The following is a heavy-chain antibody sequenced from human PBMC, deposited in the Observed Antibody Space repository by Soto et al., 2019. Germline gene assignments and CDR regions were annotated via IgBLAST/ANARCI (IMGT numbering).Heavy chain of an antibody. V-gene: IGHV3-53*02. J-gene: IGHJ6*02. Sequence: EVQLVETGGGLIQPGGSLRLSCAASGFTVSSNYMSWVRQAPGKGLEWVSVIYSGGSTYYADSVKGRFTISRDNSKNTLYLQMNSLRAEDTAVYYCARHSVRITIFGVAEGYYYYGMDVWGQGTTVTVSS. CDR2: IYSGGST. CDR1: GFTVSSNY. D-gene: IGHD3-3*01. CDR3: ARHSVRITIFGVAEGYYYYGMDV.